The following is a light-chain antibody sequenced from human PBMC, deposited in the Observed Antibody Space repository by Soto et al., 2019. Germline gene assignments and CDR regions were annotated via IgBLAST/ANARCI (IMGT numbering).Light chain of an antibody. CDR3: SSYTATSTLGV. V-gene: IGLV2-14*01. Sequence: SVLTQPASVSGSPGQSITISCTGTSSDVGAYNLVSWYQQYPGKAPKLMVYEVTNRPSGVSNRFSGSKSGNAASLTISGLQAEDEADYYCSSYTATSTLGVFGTGTKVTVL. CDR2: EVT. J-gene: IGLJ1*01. CDR1: SSDVGAYNL.